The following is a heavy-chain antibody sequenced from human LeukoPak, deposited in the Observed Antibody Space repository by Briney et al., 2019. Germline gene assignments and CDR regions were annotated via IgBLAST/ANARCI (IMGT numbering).Heavy chain of an antibody. CDR3: AKEKDTARLLGRYYFDY. CDR1: GFTFDDYA. V-gene: IGHV3-43*02. J-gene: IGHJ4*02. CDR2: ISGDGGST. Sequence: GGSLRLSCAASGFTFDDYAMHWVRQAPGKGLEWVSLISGDGGSTYYADSVKGRFTISRDNSKNSLYLQMNSLRAEDTAVYYCAKEKDTARLLGRYYFDYWGQGTLVTVSS. D-gene: IGHD5-18*01.